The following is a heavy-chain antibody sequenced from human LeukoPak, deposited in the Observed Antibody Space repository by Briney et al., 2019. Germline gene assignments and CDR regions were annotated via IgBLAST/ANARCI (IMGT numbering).Heavy chain of an antibody. Sequence: SQTLSLTCTVSGGSISSGGYYWSWIRQPPGKGLEWIGYIYESGSTFYNPSLKSRVTISADRSKNQFSLKLSSVTAADTAVYYCARLVVPATMVDYWGQGTLVTVSS. CDR2: IYESGST. V-gene: IGHV4-30-2*01. D-gene: IGHD2-2*01. J-gene: IGHJ4*02. CDR1: GGSISSGGYY. CDR3: ARLVVPATMVDY.